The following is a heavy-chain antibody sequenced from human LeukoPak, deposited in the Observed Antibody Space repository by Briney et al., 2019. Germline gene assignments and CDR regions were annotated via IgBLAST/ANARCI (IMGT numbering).Heavy chain of an antibody. CDR2: IYYSGST. CDR1: SGSISNYY. Sequence: SETLSLTCTVSSGSISNYYWSWIRQPPGKGLEWIGYIYYSGSTNSNPSLKSRVTISLDTSKNQFSLKLSSVTAADTAVYYCARDCSGGSCYPAGMDVWGQGTTVTVSS. CDR3: ARDCSGGSCYPAGMDV. J-gene: IGHJ6*02. D-gene: IGHD2-15*01. V-gene: IGHV4-59*01.